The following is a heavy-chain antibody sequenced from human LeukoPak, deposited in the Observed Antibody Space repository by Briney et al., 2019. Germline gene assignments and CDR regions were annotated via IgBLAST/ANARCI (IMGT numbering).Heavy chain of an antibody. CDR1: GFTFSDYY. V-gene: IGHV3-11*01. Sequence: GGSLRLSCAASGFTFSDYYMSWIRQAPGKGLEWVSYISSSGSTIYYADSVKGRFTISRDNAKNSLYLQMNSLRAEDTAVYYCARDQPQTTVPYYFDYWGQGTLVTVSS. J-gene: IGHJ4*02. CDR3: ARDQPQTTVPYYFDY. CDR2: ISSSGSTI. D-gene: IGHD4-17*01.